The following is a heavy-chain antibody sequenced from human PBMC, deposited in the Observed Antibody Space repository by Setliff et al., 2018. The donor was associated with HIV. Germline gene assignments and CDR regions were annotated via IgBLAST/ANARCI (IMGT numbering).Heavy chain of an antibody. J-gene: IGHJ4*02. D-gene: IGHD3-22*01. CDR1: GGSISGYY. V-gene: IGHV4-59*08. CDR2: ISSSGST. CDR3: ARHYYTDPFDY. Sequence: PSETLSLTCTVSGGSISGYYWSWIRQSPGKGLDWNGYISSSGSTDYNPSLKSRITISVDTSTNQFHLQLSSLSAADTAVYYCARHYYTDPFDYWGQGILVTVSS.